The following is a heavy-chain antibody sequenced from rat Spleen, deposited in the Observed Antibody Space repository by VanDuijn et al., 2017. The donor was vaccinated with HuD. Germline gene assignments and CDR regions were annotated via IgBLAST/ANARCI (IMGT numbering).Heavy chain of an antibody. CDR2: ISTGGDNT. V-gene: IGHV5S13*01. Sequence: EVQLVESGRGLVQPGRSLKLSCAVSGFTFTNYDMAWVRQAPTKGLEWVASISTGGDNTFYRDSVKGRFTISRDNAKNTQYLQMDSLRSEDTATYYCTRGYVMDAWGQGASVTVSS. J-gene: IGHJ4*01. CDR1: GFTFTNYD. CDR3: TRGYVMDA.